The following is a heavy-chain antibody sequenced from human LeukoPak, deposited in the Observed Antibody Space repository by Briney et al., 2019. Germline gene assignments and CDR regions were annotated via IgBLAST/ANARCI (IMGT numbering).Heavy chain of an antibody. Sequence: ASVKVSCKASGYAFNTNAITWVRQAPGQGLEWMGWISGYNGKTNYAQTFQGRVTMTTDTSTSTAYMELRSLRSEDTAVYYCARGRDILTSPYGLDVWGQGTTVIVSS. V-gene: IGHV1-18*01. CDR3: ARGRDILTSPYGLDV. CDR1: GYAFNTNA. D-gene: IGHD3-9*01. J-gene: IGHJ6*02. CDR2: ISGYNGKT.